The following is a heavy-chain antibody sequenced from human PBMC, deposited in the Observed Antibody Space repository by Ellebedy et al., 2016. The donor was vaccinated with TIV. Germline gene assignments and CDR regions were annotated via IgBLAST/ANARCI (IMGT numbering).Heavy chain of an antibody. Sequence: GESLKISCAASGFTFSNYWMHWVRQAPGKGLMWVSNIDSDGSTTIYADSVKGRFTISRDNAKNTLYLQMNSLTVEDTGLYYCARGSDGQDYWGQGTLVTVSS. D-gene: IGHD2-8*01. CDR2: IDSDGSTT. CDR3: ARGSDGQDY. J-gene: IGHJ4*02. CDR1: GFTFSNYW. V-gene: IGHV3-74*01.